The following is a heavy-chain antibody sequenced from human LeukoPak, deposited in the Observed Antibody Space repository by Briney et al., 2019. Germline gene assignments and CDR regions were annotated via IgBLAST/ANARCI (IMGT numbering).Heavy chain of an antibody. CDR3: AVPPPPGFSYGENLFDY. V-gene: IGHV3-74*01. Sequence: GGSLRLSCAASGFTFSNYWMHWVRQAPGKGLVWVSRINSAGSSTSYADSVKGRFTISRDNAKNTLYLQMNSLRAEDTAVYYCAVPPPPGFSYGENLFDYWGQGTLVTGSS. CDR2: INSAGSST. CDR1: GFTFSNYW. D-gene: IGHD5-18*01. J-gene: IGHJ4*02.